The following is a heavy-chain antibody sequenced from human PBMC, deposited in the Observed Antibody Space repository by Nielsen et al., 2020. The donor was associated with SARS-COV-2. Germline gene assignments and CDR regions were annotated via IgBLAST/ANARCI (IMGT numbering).Heavy chain of an antibody. CDR1: GGSISSSNW. CDR3: VRESSTYYIDY. D-gene: IGHD2-15*01. V-gene: IGHV3-53*01. CDR2: IYSSGTT. J-gene: IGHJ4*02. Sequence: ETLSLTCAVSGGSISSSNWWSWVRQAPGKGLEWVPVIYSSGTTYYADSVKGRFAISRDNAKSSLYLQMSSLGAEDTGVYYCVRESSTYYIDYWGQGILVTVSS.